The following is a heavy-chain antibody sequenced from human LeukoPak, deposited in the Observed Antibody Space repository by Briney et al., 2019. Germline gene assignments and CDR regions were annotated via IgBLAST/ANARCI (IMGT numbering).Heavy chain of an antibody. CDR3: ARVLLPLGVVIVFNGFDI. CDR2: IKQDGGEI. Sequence: GGSLRLSCAASGFTFSSYAMSWVRQAPGKGLEWVANIKQDGGEIYYVDSVKGRFTVSRDNAKKSLYLQMNSLRAEDTAVYYCARVLLPLGVVIVFNGFDIWGQGTMVTVSS. D-gene: IGHD3-3*01. V-gene: IGHV3-7*01. J-gene: IGHJ3*02. CDR1: GFTFSSYA.